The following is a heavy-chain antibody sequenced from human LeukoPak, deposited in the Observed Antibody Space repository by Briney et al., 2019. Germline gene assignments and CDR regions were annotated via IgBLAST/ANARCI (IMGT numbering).Heavy chain of an antibody. D-gene: IGHD6-13*01. Sequence: PGGSLRLSCAASGFIFSSYAMHWVRQAPGKGLEWVTVISYDGSNKYYADSVKGRFTISRDNSKNTLYLQMNSLRAEDTAVYYCARDRLREAAAGPFGYWGQGTLVTVSS. J-gene: IGHJ4*02. V-gene: IGHV3-30-3*01. CDR1: GFIFSSYA. CDR2: ISYDGSNK. CDR3: ARDRLREAAAGPFGY.